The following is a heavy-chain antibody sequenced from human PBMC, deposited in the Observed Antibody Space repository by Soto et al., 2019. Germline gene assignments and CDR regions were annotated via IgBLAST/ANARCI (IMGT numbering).Heavy chain of an antibody. D-gene: IGHD5-12*01. CDR3: ARDSDYLGRHWYFDL. V-gene: IGHV4-59*01. CDR1: GFTFTNYA. J-gene: IGHJ2*01. Sequence: VQLLESGGGLVQPGGSLRLSCAASGFTFTNYAMTWVRQAPGKGLEWIGYIYYSGSTNYNPSLKSRVTISVDTSKNQFSLKLSSVTAADTAVYYCARDSDYLGRHWYFDLWGRGTLVTVSS. CDR2: IYYSGST.